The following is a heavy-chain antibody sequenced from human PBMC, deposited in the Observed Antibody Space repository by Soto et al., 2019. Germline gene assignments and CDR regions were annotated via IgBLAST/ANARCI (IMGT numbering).Heavy chain of an antibody. D-gene: IGHD3-3*01. CDR2: INAGNGNT. CDR1: GYTFSNYA. V-gene: IGHV1-3*01. J-gene: IGHJ4*02. CDR3: AREHDFWSEYSFDY. Sequence: QVQLVQSGAEVKRPGDSVKVSCKGSGYTFSNYAIEWVRQAPGQRLEWMGWINAGNGNTKVSQKFQDRVTITRDTSANIAYMELSSLRSEDTAVYYCAREHDFWSEYSFDYWGQGTLVTVSS.